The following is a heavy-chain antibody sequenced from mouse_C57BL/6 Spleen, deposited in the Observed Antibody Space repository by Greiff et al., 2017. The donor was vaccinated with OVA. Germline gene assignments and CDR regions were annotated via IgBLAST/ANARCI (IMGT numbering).Heavy chain of an antibody. CDR1: GFSFTSYG. V-gene: IGHV2-3*01. J-gene: IGHJ1*03. Sequence: VKLVESGPGLVAPSQCLSITCTVSGFSFTSYGVSWVRQPPGKGLEWLGVIWGDGSTNYHSALISRLSISKDNSKSHLNLRLNSLQTDDTATYDGAKGGYFDVWGTGTTVTVSS. CDR3: AKGGYFDV. CDR2: IWGDGST.